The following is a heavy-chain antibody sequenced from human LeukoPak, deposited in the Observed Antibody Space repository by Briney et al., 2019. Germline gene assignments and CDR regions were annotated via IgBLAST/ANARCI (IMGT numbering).Heavy chain of an antibody. D-gene: IGHD6-13*01. J-gene: IGHJ4*01. V-gene: IGHV3-23*01. CDR1: GFTFSSYA. CDR3: ARGGAAAGTDY. CDR2: INGRGGST. Sequence: GGSLRLSCAASGFTFSSYAMSWVRQAPGKGLELVSAINGRGGSTYDADSVKGRFTISRDNSKNTLYLQMNSLRAEGAAVYYCARGGAAAGTDYWGHGTLVTVSS.